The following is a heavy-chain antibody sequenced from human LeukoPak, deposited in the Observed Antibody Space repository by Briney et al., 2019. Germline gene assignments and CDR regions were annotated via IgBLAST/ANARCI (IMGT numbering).Heavy chain of an antibody. CDR3: AKDGSNTMVRGVIHRPHWFDP. J-gene: IGHJ5*02. CDR1: GFTFSSYG. D-gene: IGHD3-10*01. Sequence: GGSLRLSCAASGFTFSSYGMHWVRQAPGKGLEWVSTISGSGGSTYYADSVKGRFTISRDNSKNTLYLQMNSLRAEDTAVYYCAKDGSNTMVRGVIHRPHWFDPWGQGTLVTVSS. CDR2: ISGSGGST. V-gene: IGHV3-23*01.